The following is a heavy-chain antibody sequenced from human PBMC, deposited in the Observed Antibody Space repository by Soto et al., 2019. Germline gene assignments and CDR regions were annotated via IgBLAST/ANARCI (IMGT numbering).Heavy chain of an antibody. V-gene: IGHV4-39*01. D-gene: IGHD2-15*01. CDR2: IYYSGST. Sequence: SETLSLTCTVSGGSISSSSYYWGWIRQPPGKGLEWIGSIYYSGSTYYNPSLKSRVTISVDTSKNQFSLKLGSVTAADTAVYYCARQYCSGGSCYSRYYYYYYGMDVWGQGTTVTVSS. CDR3: ARQYCSGGSCYSRYYYYYYGMDV. CDR1: GGSISSSSYY. J-gene: IGHJ6*02.